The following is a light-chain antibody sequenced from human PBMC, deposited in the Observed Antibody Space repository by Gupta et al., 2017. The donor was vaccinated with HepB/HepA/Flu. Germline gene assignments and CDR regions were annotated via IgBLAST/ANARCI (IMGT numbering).Light chain of an antibody. CDR1: RSSIGAGYD. Sequence: SVLTQPRSVSGAPGQRVTLSCTGSRSSIGAGYDVHWYQHLPGTAPKLLIYTNNKRPSGVPDRFSASKSGTSASLAITGLQAEDEADYYCQSYDSSLSASVFGGGTKLTVL. J-gene: IGLJ2*01. CDR3: QSYDSSLSASV. V-gene: IGLV1-40*01. CDR2: TNN.